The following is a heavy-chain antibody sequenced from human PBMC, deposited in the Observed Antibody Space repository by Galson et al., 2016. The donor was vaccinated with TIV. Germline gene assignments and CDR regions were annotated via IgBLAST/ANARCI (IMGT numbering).Heavy chain of an antibody. J-gene: IGHJ4*02. V-gene: IGHV4-4*08. CDR3: ANDYGEGYFDH. D-gene: IGHD4-17*01. CDR2: ISSSGFS. CDR1: GDSISSSY. Sequence: ETLSLTCNVSGDSISSSYWSWIRQPPGKGLEWIGFISSSGFSNYNPTLKSRVTMSVDASKKQISLRLSSVTAADTAVYFCANDYGEGYFDHWGRGTLVTVSS.